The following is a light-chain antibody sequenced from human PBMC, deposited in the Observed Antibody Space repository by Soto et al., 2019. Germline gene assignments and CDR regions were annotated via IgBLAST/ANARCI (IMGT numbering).Light chain of an antibody. Sequence: DTQMTQSPSSLSASVGDRVTITCRASQNISDYLNWYHQKPGKAPNLLIYAASSLQEGVPLRFSGSGSGTDFTLTVSSLQPEDFATYYYQQTYSTSSYTFGQGTKLDIK. V-gene: IGKV1-39*01. J-gene: IGKJ2*01. CDR3: QQTYSTSSYT. CDR2: AAS. CDR1: QNISDY.